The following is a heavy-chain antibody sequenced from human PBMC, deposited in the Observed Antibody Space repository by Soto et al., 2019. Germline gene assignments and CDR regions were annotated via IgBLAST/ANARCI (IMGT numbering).Heavy chain of an antibody. CDR1: GGSISSYY. V-gene: IGHV4-59*01. D-gene: IGHD5-12*01. J-gene: IGHJ6*02. CDR3: ERDRGRGYSGYDLEYYYGMDV. CDR2: IYYSGST. Sequence: SETLSLTCTVSGGSISSYYWSWIRQPPGKGLEWIGYIYYSGSTNYNPSLKSRVTISVDTSKNQFSLKLSSVTAADTAVYYCERDRGRGYSGYDLEYYYGMDVWGQGTTVTVSS.